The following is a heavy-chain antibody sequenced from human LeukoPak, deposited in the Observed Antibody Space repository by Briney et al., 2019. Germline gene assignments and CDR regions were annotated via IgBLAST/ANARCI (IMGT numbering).Heavy chain of an antibody. CDR1: GYSFTSYW. Sequence: GESLKISCKGSGYSFTSYWIGWLRQMPGKGLEWMGIIYPGDSDTRYSPSFQGQVTISADKSITTAYLQWSSLKASDTAMYYCARPSSGYRDAFDIWGQGTMVAVSS. CDR3: ARPSSGYRDAFDI. J-gene: IGHJ3*02. D-gene: IGHD3-22*01. V-gene: IGHV5-51*01. CDR2: IYPGDSDT.